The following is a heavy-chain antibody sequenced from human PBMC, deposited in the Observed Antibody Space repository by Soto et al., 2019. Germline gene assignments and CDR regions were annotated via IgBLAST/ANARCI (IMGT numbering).Heavy chain of an antibody. CDR3: ARDLDGLHDDTSGPFPRPG. Sequence: KPSETLSLTGTVSGGSISSDDYYWSWIRQAPGRGLEWIGYIHSSGSIYYNPSLKSRATMSIETAGNQFSLKVRSVTVAYTAVYYCARDLDGLHDDTSGPFPRPGWGKGSMVTASS. CDR1: GGSISSDDYY. J-gene: IGHJ1*01. V-gene: IGHV4-30-4*01. D-gene: IGHD3-22*01. CDR2: IHSSGSI.